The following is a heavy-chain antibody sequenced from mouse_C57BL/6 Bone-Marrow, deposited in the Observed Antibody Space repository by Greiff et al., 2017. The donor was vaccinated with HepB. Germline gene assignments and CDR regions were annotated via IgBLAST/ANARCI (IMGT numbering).Heavy chain of an antibody. D-gene: IGHD2-1*01. CDR1: GFSLTSYG. Sequence: QVQLKESGPGLVAPSQSLSITCTVSGFSLTSYGVDWVRQTPGKGLEWLGVIWGGGSTNYNSALMYRLSIGKDNSKSQVFLKMNSLQTDDTAMYYWAKIYYGNYGWFAYWGQGTLVTVSA. CDR3: AKIYYGNYGWFAY. J-gene: IGHJ3*01. V-gene: IGHV2-9*01. CDR2: IWGGGST.